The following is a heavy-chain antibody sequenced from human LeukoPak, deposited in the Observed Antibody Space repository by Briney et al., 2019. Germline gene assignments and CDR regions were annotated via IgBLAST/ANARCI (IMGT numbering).Heavy chain of an antibody. J-gene: IGHJ6*04. V-gene: IGHV1-18*04. CDR3: ARGVAQNYYYGRDV. CDR2: ISAYNGNT. Sequence: GASVKVSCMASRYTLTSYGISWVRPAPGQGLEWMGWISAYNGNTNYAQKLQGSVTMTTDTSTSTAYMGLRSLRSDDTAVYYCARGVAQNYYYGRDVWGKGTTVTVSS. D-gene: IGHD2-15*01. CDR1: RYTLTSYG.